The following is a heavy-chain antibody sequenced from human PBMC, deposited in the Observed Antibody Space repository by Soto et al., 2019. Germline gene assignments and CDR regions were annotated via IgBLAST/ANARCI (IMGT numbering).Heavy chain of an antibody. CDR2: TRQDGGQE. CDR1: GVTCSSDW. V-gene: IGHV3-7*03. J-gene: IGHJ4*02. CDR3: ARYPNPTVAGLPFDL. D-gene: IGHD6-19*01. Sequence: GGSLRLSCAASGVTCSSDWMSWVRQAPGKGLEWVAHTRQDGGQEYYVDSVKGRFTISRDNAKNSLYLQMNSLRVEDTAVYYCARYPNPTVAGLPFDLSGQGPLVTLSS.